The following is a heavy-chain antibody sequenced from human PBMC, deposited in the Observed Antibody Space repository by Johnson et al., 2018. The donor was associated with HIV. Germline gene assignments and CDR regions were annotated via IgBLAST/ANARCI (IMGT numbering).Heavy chain of an antibody. CDR2: ISYDGSNK. Sequence: QVQLVESGGGVVKPGRSLRLSCAASGFTFSSYAMHWVRQAPGKGLEWVAVISYDGSNKYYADSVKGRFTISRDNSKNTLYLQMNSLRAEDTAVYYCARVRPNPTVTTRGAAFDIWGQGTMVTVSS. CDR3: ARVRPNPTVTTRGAAFDI. V-gene: IGHV3-30-3*01. CDR1: GFTFSSYA. D-gene: IGHD4-17*01. J-gene: IGHJ3*02.